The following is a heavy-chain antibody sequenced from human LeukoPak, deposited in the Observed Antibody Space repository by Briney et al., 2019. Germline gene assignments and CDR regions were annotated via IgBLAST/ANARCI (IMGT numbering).Heavy chain of an antibody. CDR2: TYYRSKWYN. CDR1: GDSVSSNSAA. V-gene: IGHV6-1*01. D-gene: IGHD1-26*01. Sequence: SQTLSLTCAISGDSVSSNSAAWNWIRQSPSRGLEWLGRTYYRSKWYNDYAVSVKSRITINPDTSKNQFSLQLNSVTPEDTAVYYCASTSALLDSRAFDYWGQGTLVTVSS. J-gene: IGHJ4*02. CDR3: ASTSALLDSRAFDY.